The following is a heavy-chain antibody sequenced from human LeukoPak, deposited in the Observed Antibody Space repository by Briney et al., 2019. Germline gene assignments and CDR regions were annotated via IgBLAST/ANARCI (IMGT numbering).Heavy chain of an antibody. V-gene: IGHV4-59*01. Sequence: SETLSLTCTVSGGSFSSYSLSWIRQPPEKGLEWIGFIYYSGSTNYNPSLKSRVTISVDTSKNQFSLRLSSVTAADTAVYYCARDRGSDDPVVLFDIWGQGTMVTVSS. J-gene: IGHJ3*02. D-gene: IGHD2-2*01. CDR1: GGSFSSYS. CDR3: ARDRGSDDPVVLFDI. CDR2: IYYSGST.